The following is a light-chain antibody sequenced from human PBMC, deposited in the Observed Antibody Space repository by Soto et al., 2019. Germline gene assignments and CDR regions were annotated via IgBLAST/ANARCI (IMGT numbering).Light chain of an antibody. CDR3: QQYNVWPLT. V-gene: IGKV3-15*01. J-gene: IGKJ4*01. Sequence: EIVMTQSPATLSVSPGERATLSCRASQSVSSNLAWYQQKPGQTHKLLIYVASTRATGIPARFSGSGSGTECTLTISSLQSEDFAVYDCQQYNVWPLTFGGGTKVEFK. CDR2: VAS. CDR1: QSVSSN.